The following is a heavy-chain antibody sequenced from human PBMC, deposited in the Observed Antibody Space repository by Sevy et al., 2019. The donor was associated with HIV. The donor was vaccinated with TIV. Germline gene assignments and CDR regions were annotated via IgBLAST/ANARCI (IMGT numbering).Heavy chain of an antibody. V-gene: IGHV3-21*01. CDR1: EFTFSTYS. J-gene: IGHJ6*02. CDR3: ARDRDGSGSSGGYGMDV. D-gene: IGHD3-10*01. CDR2: ISSGSSYI. Sequence: GGSLRLSCVDSEFTFSTYSMNWVRQAPGKGLEWVSSISSGSSYIYYADSVKGRFTISRDNAKKSLYLQMNSLRAEGTAVYYCARDRDGSGSSGGYGMDVWGPGTTVTVSS.